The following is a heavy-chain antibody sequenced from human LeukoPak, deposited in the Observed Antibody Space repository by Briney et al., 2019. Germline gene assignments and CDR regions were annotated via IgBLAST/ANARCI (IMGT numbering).Heavy chain of an antibody. CDR3: ANEIRPNDY. Sequence: GGSLRLSCVASGFTFSNHAMTWVRQAPGQGLQWVSSIDISGDNTAYADAVKGRFTISRDNSRSTLYLQMNDLRVEDSAIYYCANEIRPNDYWGQGTLVTVSS. CDR2: IDISGDNT. J-gene: IGHJ4*02. CDR1: GFTFSNHA. V-gene: IGHV3-23*01.